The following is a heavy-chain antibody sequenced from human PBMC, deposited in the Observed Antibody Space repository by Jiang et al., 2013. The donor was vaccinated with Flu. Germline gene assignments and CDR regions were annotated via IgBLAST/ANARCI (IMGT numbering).Heavy chain of an antibody. CDR2: TYYRSKWYN. CDR1: GDSVSSNSAA. V-gene: IGHV6-1*01. Sequence: QTLSLTCAISGDSVSSNSAAWNWIRQSPSRGLEWLGRTYYRSKWYNDYAVSVKSRITINPDTSKNQFSLQLNSVTPEDTAVYYCARDQGLAVPPXFDYWGQGTLVTVSS. J-gene: IGHJ4*02. D-gene: IGHD6-19*01. CDR3: ARDQGLAVPPXFDY.